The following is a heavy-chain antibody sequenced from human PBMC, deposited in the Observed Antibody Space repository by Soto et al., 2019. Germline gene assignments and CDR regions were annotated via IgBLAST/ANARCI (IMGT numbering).Heavy chain of an antibody. CDR1: GYTFTSYG. D-gene: IGHD2-2*01. J-gene: IGHJ5*02. CDR3: ARTIVAVPAALNWFDP. Sequence: ASVKVSCKASGYTFTSYGISWVRQAPAQGLEWMGWISAYNGNTKHAQNLQGRVTMTTDTSTSTAYMELRSLRSDDTAVYFCARTIVAVPAALNWFDPWGQGTLVTVSS. V-gene: IGHV1-18*01. CDR2: ISAYNGNT.